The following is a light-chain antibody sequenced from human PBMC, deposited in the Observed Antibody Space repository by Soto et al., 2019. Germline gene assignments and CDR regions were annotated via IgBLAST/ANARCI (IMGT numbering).Light chain of an antibody. CDR2: GAS. V-gene: IGKV3-20*01. CDR1: QSISSTY. Sequence: EIVLTQSPGILSLSPGERATLSCRASQSISSTYLAWYQQKPGQAPRLLIYGASSRATGIPDRFSGSGSGTEFTLTISRLEPEYFAVFYCQQYGSSPRTFGKGTKVEIK. CDR3: QQYGSSPRT. J-gene: IGKJ1*01.